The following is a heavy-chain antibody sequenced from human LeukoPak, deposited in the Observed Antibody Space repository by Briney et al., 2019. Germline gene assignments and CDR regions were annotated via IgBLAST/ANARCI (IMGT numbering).Heavy chain of an antibody. D-gene: IGHD3-22*01. J-gene: IGHJ5*02. CDR1: GGXISGFY. CDR3: ARRSLANSSGPTGVFDP. V-gene: IGHV4-4*07. CDR2: IYSSGSG. Sequence: SETLSLTCTVSGGXISGFYWSWIQQPAGKGLEWIGRIYSSGSGNYNPSLKSRVSMSVDTSKNQFSLRLSSVTAADTAVYYCARRSLANSSGPTGVFDPWGQGTLVTVSS.